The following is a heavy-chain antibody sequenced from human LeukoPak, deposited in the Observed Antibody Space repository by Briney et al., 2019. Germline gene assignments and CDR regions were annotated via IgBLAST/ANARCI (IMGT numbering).Heavy chain of an antibody. J-gene: IGHJ4*02. CDR2: IYYGGST. Sequence: SQTLSLTCTVSGGSISSGDYYWSWIRQPPGKGLEWIGYIYYGGSTYYNPSLKSRVTISVDTSKNQFSLKLSSVTAADTAVYYCARERGGVWFGELSPFDYWGQGTLVTVSS. CDR3: ARERGGVWFGELSPFDY. CDR1: GGSISSGDYY. D-gene: IGHD3-10*01. V-gene: IGHV4-30-4*01.